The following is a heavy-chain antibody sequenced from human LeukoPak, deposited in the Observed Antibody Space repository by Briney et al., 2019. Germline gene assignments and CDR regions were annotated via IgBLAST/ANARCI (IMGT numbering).Heavy chain of an antibody. D-gene: IGHD2-2*01. Sequence: GGSLRLSCAASGFTFSSRSMNWVRQAPGKGLEWVSYISSTSNTIYYADSVQDRFTISRDNAKNSLYLQMNSLRAEDTAVYYCAKDIVVVPAAILGAFDIWGQGTMVTVSS. CDR3: AKDIVVVPAAILGAFDI. CDR1: GFTFSSRS. J-gene: IGHJ3*02. CDR2: ISSTSNTI. V-gene: IGHV3-48*01.